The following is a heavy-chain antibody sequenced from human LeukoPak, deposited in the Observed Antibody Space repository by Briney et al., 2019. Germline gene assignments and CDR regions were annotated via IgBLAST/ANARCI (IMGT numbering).Heavy chain of an antibody. J-gene: IGHJ5*02. CDR2: ISSSSSTI. V-gene: IGHV3-48*01. CDR1: GFTFSSYS. D-gene: IGHD3-16*02. CDR3: ARDRYDYVWGSYRPHNWFDP. Sequence: GGSLRLSCVASGFTFSSYSMNWVRQAPGKGLEWVSYISSSSSTIYYADSVKGRFTISRDNAKNSLYLQMNSLRAEDTAVYYCARDRYDYVWGSYRPHNWFDPWGQGTLVTVSS.